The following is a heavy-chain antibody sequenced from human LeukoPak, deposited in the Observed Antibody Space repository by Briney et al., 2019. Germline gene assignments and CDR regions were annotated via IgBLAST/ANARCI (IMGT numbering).Heavy chain of an antibody. CDR2: IYPTGHT. V-gene: IGHV4-4*07. J-gene: IGHJ4*02. Sequence: SETLSLTCTVSGGSLGNYYWSWIRQPAGKGLEWIGRIYPTGHTHYNPSLKSRVTMSVDTSKNQFSLRLSSVTAADTAVYYCARSLGRGATAFDYWGQGTLVTASS. CDR3: ARSLGRGATAFDY. CDR1: GGSLGNYY. D-gene: IGHD1-26*01.